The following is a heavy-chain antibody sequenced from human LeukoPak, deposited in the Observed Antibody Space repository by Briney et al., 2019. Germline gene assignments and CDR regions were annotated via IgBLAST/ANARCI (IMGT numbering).Heavy chain of an antibody. CDR3: ARGRLDYYDSSGYLDS. Sequence: PSETLSLTCAVNSASFSGYYWTWIRQPPGKGLEWIGEINHSGRTNYNPSLKSRVTISIDTSKNQFSLKLNSVTAADTAVYFCARGRLDYYDSSGYLDSWGQGTLVTVSS. CDR1: SASFSGYY. J-gene: IGHJ4*02. CDR2: INHSGRT. V-gene: IGHV4-34*01. D-gene: IGHD3-22*01.